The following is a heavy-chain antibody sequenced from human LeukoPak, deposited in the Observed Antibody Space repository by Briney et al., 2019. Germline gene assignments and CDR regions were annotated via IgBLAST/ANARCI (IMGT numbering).Heavy chain of an antibody. CDR2: ISYDGSNK. CDR1: GFTFSSYG. J-gene: IGHJ6*04. Sequence: GGSLRLSCAASGFTFSSYGMHWVRQAPGKGPEWAAVISYDGSNKYYADSVKGRFTISRDNSKNTLYLKMNSLRAEDTAVYYCAKDRALYCSSTSCDDSYGMDVWGKGTTVTVSS. D-gene: IGHD2-2*01. CDR3: AKDRALYCSSTSCDDSYGMDV. V-gene: IGHV3-30*18.